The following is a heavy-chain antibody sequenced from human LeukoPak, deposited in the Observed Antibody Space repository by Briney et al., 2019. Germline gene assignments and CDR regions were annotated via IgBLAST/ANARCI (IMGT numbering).Heavy chain of an antibody. Sequence: GGSLRLSCAASGFTFDDYGMSWVRQAPGKGLDWVSGINWNGGNTGYADSVKGRFTISRDNAKNSLYLQMNSLRAEDTALYYCARDLYGEKSLDYWGQGTLVTVSS. J-gene: IGHJ4*02. CDR1: GFTFDDYG. D-gene: IGHD3-10*01. CDR3: ARDLYGEKSLDY. V-gene: IGHV3-20*04. CDR2: INWNGGNT.